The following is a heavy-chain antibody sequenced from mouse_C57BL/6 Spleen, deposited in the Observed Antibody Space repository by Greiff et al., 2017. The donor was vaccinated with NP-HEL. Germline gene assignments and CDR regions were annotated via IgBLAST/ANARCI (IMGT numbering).Heavy chain of an antibody. CDR1: GYTFTSYW. V-gene: IGHV1-55*01. CDR3: ARSGDSSGYGFGY. J-gene: IGHJ3*01. D-gene: IGHD3-2*02. Sequence: QVQLQQPGAELVKPGASVKMSCKASGYTFTSYWITWVKQRPGQGLEWIGDIYPGSGGTNYNEKFKSKATLTVDTSSSTAYMQLSSLTSEDSAVYYCARSGDSSGYGFGYWGQGTLVTVSA. CDR2: IYPGSGGT.